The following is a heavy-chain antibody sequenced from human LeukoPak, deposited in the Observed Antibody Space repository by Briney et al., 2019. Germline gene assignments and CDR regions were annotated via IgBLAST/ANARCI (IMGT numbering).Heavy chain of an antibody. CDR1: GGSFSGYY. Sequence: SETLSLTCAVYGGSFSGYYWSWIRQPPGKGLGWIGEINHSGSTNYNPSLRSRVTISVDTSKNQFSLKLSSVTAADTAVYYCATGIAAPAGYWGQGTLVTVSS. D-gene: IGHD6-13*01. V-gene: IGHV4-34*01. CDR3: ATGIAAPAGY. CDR2: INHSGST. J-gene: IGHJ4*02.